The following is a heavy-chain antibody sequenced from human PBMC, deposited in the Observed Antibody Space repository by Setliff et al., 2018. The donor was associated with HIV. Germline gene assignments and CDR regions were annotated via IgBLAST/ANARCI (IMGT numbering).Heavy chain of an antibody. D-gene: IGHD3-10*01. Sequence: SETLSLTCTVSGGSLSSSSYYWGWIRQPPGNGLEWIGTIYYSGSPYYNTSLRSRVIISVDTSKSQFSLNLTSVTAADTAVYYCARGKWFGESRRPYYFDYWGQGTLVTVSS. V-gene: IGHV4-39*07. CDR3: ARGKWFGESRRPYYFDY. CDR2: IYYSGSP. J-gene: IGHJ4*02. CDR1: GGSLSSSSYY.